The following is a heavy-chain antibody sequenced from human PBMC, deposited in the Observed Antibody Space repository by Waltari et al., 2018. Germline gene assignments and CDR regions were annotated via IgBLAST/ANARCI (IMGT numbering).Heavy chain of an antibody. J-gene: IGHJ4*02. V-gene: IGHV3-21*01. CDR3: ARDSSSSSGPDY. CDR1: GFTFSSYS. D-gene: IGHD6-6*01. CDR2: ISSSSSYI. Sequence: EVQLVESGGGLVKRGGSLRLSCAASGFTFSSYSRNWVRQAPGKGLEWVSSISSSSSYIYYADSVKGRFTISRDNAKNSLYLQMNSLRAEDTAVYYCARDSSSSSGPDYWGQGTLVTVSS.